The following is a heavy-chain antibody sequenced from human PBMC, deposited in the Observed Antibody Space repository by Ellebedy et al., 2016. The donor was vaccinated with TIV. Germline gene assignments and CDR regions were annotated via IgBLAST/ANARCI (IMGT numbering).Heavy chain of an antibody. CDR3: ARQIGGYGGRFDP. V-gene: IGHV4-39*01. Sequence: MPSETLSLTCSVSGDSIATSSYYWAWIRQPPGKGLEWIGSIFYTGVTYYNSSLESRVTISVETSKNQFSLQLRSVTVADTTLYYCARQIGGYGGRFDPWGQGARVTVSS. CDR2: IFYTGVT. D-gene: IGHD4-23*01. CDR1: GDSIATSSYY. J-gene: IGHJ5*02.